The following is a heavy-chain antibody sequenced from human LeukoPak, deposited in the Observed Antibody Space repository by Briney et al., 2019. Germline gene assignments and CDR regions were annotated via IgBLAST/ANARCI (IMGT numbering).Heavy chain of an antibody. V-gene: IGHV1-69*04. J-gene: IGHJ4*02. CDR3: ARSSGYSGYRN. D-gene: IGHD5-12*01. CDR1: GGTFSSYA. CDR2: IIPILGIA. Sequence: SVKVSCKASGGTFSSYAISWVRQAPGQGLEWMGRIIPILGIANYAQKFQGRVTITADKSTGTAYMELSSLRSEDTAVYYCARSSGYSGYRNWGQGTLVTVSS.